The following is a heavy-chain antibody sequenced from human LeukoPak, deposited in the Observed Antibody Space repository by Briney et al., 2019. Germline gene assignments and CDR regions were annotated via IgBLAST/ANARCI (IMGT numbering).Heavy chain of an antibody. CDR3: ARGAPTTRIGAGRFDY. CDR1: GYSLTKYY. Sequence: ASVKVSCKAFGYSLTKYYVHWVRQAPGQGLEWMGEINPSGGSTSYVQKFQGGITVTRDTYTNTVYMDLSSLRSEDTATYYCARGAPTTRIGAGRFDYWGQGSLLTVAS. CDR2: INPSGGST. D-gene: IGHD5-12*01. J-gene: IGHJ4*02. V-gene: IGHV1-46*01.